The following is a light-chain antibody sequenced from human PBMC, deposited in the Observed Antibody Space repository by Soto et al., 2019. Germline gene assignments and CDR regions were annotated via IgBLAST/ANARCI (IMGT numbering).Light chain of an antibody. J-gene: IGKJ4*01. V-gene: IGKV1-33*01. CDR3: QQYDNLPLT. CDR2: DAS. CDR1: QDISNY. Sequence: DIQMTQSPSSLSASVGDRVTITCQASQDISNYLNWYQQKPGKAPKLLIYDASNLETGVPSRFSGSGSGPDFPFTISSLQPEDIATYYCQQYDNLPLTFGGGTKVEIK.